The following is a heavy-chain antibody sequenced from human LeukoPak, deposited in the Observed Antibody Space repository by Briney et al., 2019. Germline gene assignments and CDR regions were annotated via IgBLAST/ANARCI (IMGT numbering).Heavy chain of an antibody. D-gene: IGHD2-15*01. CDR1: GYTFTSYG. CDR2: XXXXXXNT. V-gene: IGHV1-18*01. J-gene: IGHJ1*01. Sequence: ASVKVSCKASGYTFTSYGISWVRQAPGQGLEXXXXXXXXXXNTNYAQKLQGRVTMTTDTSTSTAYMELRSLRSDDTAVYYCARDLGYCSGGSCYSSWDFQHWGQGTLVTVSS. CDR3: ARDLGYCSGGSCYSSWDFQH.